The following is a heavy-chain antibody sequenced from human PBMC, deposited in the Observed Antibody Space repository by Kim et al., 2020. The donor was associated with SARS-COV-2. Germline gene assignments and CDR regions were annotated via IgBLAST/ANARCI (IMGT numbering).Heavy chain of an antibody. D-gene: IGHD6-13*01. V-gene: IGHV4-59*01. CDR3: ARGYSSRGYSFDF. CDR2: IQYSYRETT. CDR1: GGPISSYY. J-gene: IGHJ4*02. Sequence: SETLSLTCNVSGGPISSYYWSWVRQTPGRGLEWIGYIQYSYRETTNYNPSLKSRVTISADTSKNQFSLNVTSMTVADTAVYYCARGYSSRGYSFDFWGQGILLTVSS.